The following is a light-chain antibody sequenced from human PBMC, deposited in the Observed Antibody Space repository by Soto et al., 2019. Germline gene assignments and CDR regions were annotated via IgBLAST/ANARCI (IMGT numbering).Light chain of an antibody. CDR1: QGISSY. J-gene: IGKJ5*01. Sequence: AIRMTQSPSSLSASTGDRVTITCRASQGISSYLAWYQQKPGKAPKLLIYKASTLKSGVPSRFSGSGSGTDFTLTISRLEPEDFAVYYCQQYGSSPITFGQGTRLEIK. V-gene: IGKV1-8*01. CDR2: KAS. CDR3: QQYGSSPIT.